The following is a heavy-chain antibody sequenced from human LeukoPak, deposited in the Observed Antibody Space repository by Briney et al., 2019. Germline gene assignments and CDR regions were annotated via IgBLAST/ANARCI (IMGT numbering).Heavy chain of an antibody. D-gene: IGHD5-12*01. J-gene: IGHJ1*01. CDR1: GGTFSSYA. V-gene: IGHV1-69*13. CDR2: IIPIFGTA. Sequence: SVKVSCKASGGTFSSYAISWVRQAPGQGLEWMGGIIPIFGTANYAQKFQGRDTITADESTSTAYMELSSLRSEDTAVYYCATPGKIVATTGAEYFQHWGQGTLVTVSS. CDR3: ATPGKIVATTGAEYFQH.